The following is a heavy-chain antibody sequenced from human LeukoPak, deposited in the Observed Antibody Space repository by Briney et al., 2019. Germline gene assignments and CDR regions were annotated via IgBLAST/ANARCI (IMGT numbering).Heavy chain of an antibody. CDR1: GFTFSDYY. Sequence: GGSLRLSCAASGFTFSDYYMTWIRQAPGKGLEWVSYISSSSSYTNYADFVKDRFTISRDNAKKSLLLQLSSLRAEDTAVYYCERAFAPYRSDVWGQGTTVTVSS. V-gene: IGHV3-11*06. D-gene: IGHD6-13*01. J-gene: IGHJ6*02. CDR3: ERAFAPYRSDV. CDR2: ISSSSSYT.